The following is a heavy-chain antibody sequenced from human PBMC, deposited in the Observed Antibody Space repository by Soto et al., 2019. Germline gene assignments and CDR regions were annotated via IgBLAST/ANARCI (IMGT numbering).Heavy chain of an antibody. V-gene: IGHV4-30-4*01. CDR3: ARDRPSYGDYVHYFHHYGMDV. J-gene: IGHJ6*02. Sequence: SETLSLTCTISGGSITSGEYYWSWLRQPPGKGLEWIGYNYYNGRTYYNPSLESRVSISLDTPNNQFSLRLSSVTAADTAVYFCARDRPSYGDYVHYFHHYGMDVWGQGTTVTVSS. D-gene: IGHD4-17*01. CDR1: GGSITSGEYY. CDR2: NYYNGRT.